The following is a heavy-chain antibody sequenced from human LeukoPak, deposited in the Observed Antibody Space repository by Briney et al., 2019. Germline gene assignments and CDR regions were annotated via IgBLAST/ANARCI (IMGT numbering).Heavy chain of an antibody. J-gene: IGHJ5*02. D-gene: IGHD2-2*02. CDR3: ARLGYCSSTSCYSPGGFDP. Sequence: IPSETLSLTCTVSGGSISSYYWSWIRQPAGKGLEWIGRIYTSGSTNYNPSLKSRVTMSVDTSKNQFSLKLSSVTAADTAVYYCARLGYCSSTSCYSPGGFDPWGQGTLVTVSS. V-gene: IGHV4-4*07. CDR1: GGSISSYY. CDR2: IYTSGST.